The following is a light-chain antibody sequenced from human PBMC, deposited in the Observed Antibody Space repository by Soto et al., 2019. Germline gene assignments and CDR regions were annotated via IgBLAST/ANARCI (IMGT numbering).Light chain of an antibody. CDR1: NIGRKN. CDR3: QVWDGNTVV. Sequence: SYELTQPLSVSVALGQTARITCGGNNIGRKNAHWYQQKPGQVPVLVIYRDSDRPSGIPERFSGSNSWNTATLTISRAQAGDEADYYCQVWDGNTVVFGGGTKVTVL. V-gene: IGLV3-9*01. CDR2: RDS. J-gene: IGLJ2*01.